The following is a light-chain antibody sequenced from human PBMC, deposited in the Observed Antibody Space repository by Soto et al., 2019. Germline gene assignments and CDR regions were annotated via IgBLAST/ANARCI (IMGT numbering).Light chain of an antibody. J-gene: IGLJ7*01. V-gene: IGLV2-8*01. CDR2: EVN. CDR1: GSDVGGYY. CDR3: SSYAGSKYAV. Sequence: QSALTQPPSASGSPGQSVTISCTGTGSDVGGYYVSWYQQHPGKAPQLMIYEVNKRPSGVPDRFSGSKSGNTASLTVSGLQAEDEADYYCSSYAGSKYAVFGGGTQLTVL.